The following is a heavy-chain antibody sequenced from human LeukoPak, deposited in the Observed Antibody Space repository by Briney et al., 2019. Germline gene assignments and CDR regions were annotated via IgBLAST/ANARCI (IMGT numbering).Heavy chain of an antibody. D-gene: IGHD6-13*01. J-gene: IGHJ6*02. CDR3: ARDRGYSSSWPYYYYGMDV. CDR1: GFTFSSYS. CDR2: ISSSSSYI. V-gene: IGHV3-21*04. Sequence: GGSLRLSCAASGFTFSSYSMNWVRQAPGKGLEWVSSISSSSSYIYYADSVKGRFTISRDNAKNSLYLQLNSLRAEDTAVYYCARDRGYSSSWPYYYYGMDVWGQGTTVTVSS.